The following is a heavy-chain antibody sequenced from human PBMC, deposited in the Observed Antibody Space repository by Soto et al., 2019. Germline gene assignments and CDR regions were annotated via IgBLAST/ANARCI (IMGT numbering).Heavy chain of an antibody. CDR1: GFTFNSYG. Sequence: QVQLVESGGGVVQPGRSLRLSCAASGFTFNSYGLHWVRQAPGKGLEWGAGISYDGSNKYYADSVEGRFTISRDNSKNTLYLEMNSLRIEDTAVYYCARGPYYGSGTCDYWGQGTLVTVSS. CDR3: ARGPYYGSGTCDY. D-gene: IGHD3-10*01. CDR2: ISYDGSNK. J-gene: IGHJ4*02. V-gene: IGHV3-30*03.